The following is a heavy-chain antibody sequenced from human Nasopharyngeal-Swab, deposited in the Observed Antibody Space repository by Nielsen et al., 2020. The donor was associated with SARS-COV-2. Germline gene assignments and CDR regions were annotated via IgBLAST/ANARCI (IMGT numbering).Heavy chain of an antibody. D-gene: IGHD3-22*01. V-gene: IGHV3-23*01. CDR3: ASPRGYYDSSGAFDY. CDR2: ISGSGGST. Sequence: GESLKISCAASGFTFSSYAMSWVRQAPGKGLEWVSAISGSGGSTYYADSVKGRFTISRDNSKNTLYLQMNSLRAEDTAVYYCASPRGYYDSSGAFDYWGQGTLVTVSS. CDR1: GFTFSSYA. J-gene: IGHJ4*02.